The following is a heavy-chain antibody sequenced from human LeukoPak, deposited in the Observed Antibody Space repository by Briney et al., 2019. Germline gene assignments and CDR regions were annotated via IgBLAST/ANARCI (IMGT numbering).Heavy chain of an antibody. CDR2: IVVGSGNT. V-gene: IGHV1-58*01. CDR3: ATILTGYYFPDY. J-gene: IGHJ4*02. Sequence: SVKVSCKASGFTFTSSAVQWVRQARGQRLEWIGWIVVGSGNTNYAQKFQERVTITRDMSTSTAYMELSSLRSEDTAVYYCATILTGYYFPDYWGQGTLVAVSS. CDR1: GFTFTSSA. D-gene: IGHD3-9*01.